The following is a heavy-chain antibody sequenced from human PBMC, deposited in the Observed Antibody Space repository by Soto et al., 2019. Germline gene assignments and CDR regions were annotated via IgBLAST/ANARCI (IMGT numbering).Heavy chain of an antibody. V-gene: IGHV3-7*03. CDR3: ARAGYSSSWYYYYYGMDV. J-gene: IGHJ6*02. D-gene: IGHD6-13*01. Sequence: VGSLRLSCAASGFTFSSYWMSWVRQAPGKGLEWVANIKQDGSEEYYVDSVKGRFTISRDNAKNSLYLQMNSLRAEDAAVYYCARAGYSSSWYYYYYGMDVWGQGTTVTVS. CDR1: GFTFSSYW. CDR2: IKQDGSEE.